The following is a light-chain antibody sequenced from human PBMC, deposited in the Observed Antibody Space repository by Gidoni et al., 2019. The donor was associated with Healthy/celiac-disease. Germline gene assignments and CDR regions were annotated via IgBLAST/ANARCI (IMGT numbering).Light chain of an antibody. CDR1: QSVSSSY. V-gene: IGKV3-20*01. CDR2: GAS. J-gene: IGKJ4*01. CDR3: QQYGSPLT. Sequence: EIVLTQSPGTLSLSPGERATLSCRASQSVSSSYLAWYQQKPGPAPRLLLYGASSRAAGIPGRFSGSGSRAVFTLTISRLQPEVFAVYCCQQYGSPLTFGGGTKVEIK.